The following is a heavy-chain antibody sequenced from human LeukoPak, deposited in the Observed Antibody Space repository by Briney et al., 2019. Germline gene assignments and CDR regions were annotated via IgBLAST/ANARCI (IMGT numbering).Heavy chain of an antibody. V-gene: IGHV1-2*02. D-gene: IGHD6-13*01. J-gene: IGHJ4*02. CDR2: VNPFSGGT. CDR1: GYTFTAYY. Sequence: AASVKVSCKASGYTFTAYYIHWLRQAPGQGLEWMGWVNPFSGGTIPAQKVQDRVTMTKDTSINTAYMELSSLRSDDTAVYYCARVKDSSSWRYFDFWGQGTLVTVSS. CDR3: ARVKDSSSWRYFDF.